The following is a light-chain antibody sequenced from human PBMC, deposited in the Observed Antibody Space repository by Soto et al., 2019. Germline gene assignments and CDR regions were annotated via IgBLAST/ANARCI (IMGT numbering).Light chain of an antibody. CDR3: FSYRSTGILL. CDR1: SSDVGGSNF. J-gene: IGLJ2*01. Sequence: QSVLTQPASVSASPGQSITISCTGTSSDVGGSNFVSWYQQHPGKAPKLMIYEVSNRPSGVSTRFSGSKSGNTASLTISGLQAEDEADYYCFSYRSTGILLFGGGTKVTVL. CDR2: EVS. V-gene: IGLV2-14*01.